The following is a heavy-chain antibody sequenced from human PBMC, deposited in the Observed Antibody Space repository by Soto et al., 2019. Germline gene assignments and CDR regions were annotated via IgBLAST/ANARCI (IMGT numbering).Heavy chain of an antibody. V-gene: IGHV4-59*08. CDR1: GGSISSYY. J-gene: IGHJ4*02. Sequence: SETLSLTCTVSGGSISSYYWSWIRQPPGKGLEWIGYIYHSGSTNYNPSLKSRVTISIDMSKNQFSLKLRSVTAADTAVYYCARQGAATDQFDYWGQGTLVTVSS. D-gene: IGHD6-13*01. CDR2: IYHSGST. CDR3: ARQGAATDQFDY.